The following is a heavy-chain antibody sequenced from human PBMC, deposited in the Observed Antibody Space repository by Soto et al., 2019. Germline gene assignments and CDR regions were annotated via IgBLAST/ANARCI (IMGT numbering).Heavy chain of an antibody. Sequence: QVQLVESGGGVVQPGRALRLSCAASGFSFNTSGMHWVRQAPGKGLEWVAVIAFDGSQEFYGDSVRGRFTISRENSKNTLFLQMKSLTPEDTAGYYCATKVRVTNYLYYGMDVWGQGNTVTVSS. CDR1: GFSFNTSG. D-gene: IGHD2-21*02. CDR3: ATKVRVTNYLYYGMDV. V-gene: IGHV3-30*03. J-gene: IGHJ6*02. CDR2: IAFDGSQE.